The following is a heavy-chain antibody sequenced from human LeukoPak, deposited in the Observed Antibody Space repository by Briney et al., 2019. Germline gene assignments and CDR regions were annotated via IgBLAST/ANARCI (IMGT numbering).Heavy chain of an antibody. Sequence: GASVKVSCKASGYTFTGYYIHWVRQAPGQGLEWMGWINPNSGGTKYPQKFQGRVTMTRDTSISTAYMELSRLRSDDTAVYYCAREAVVTATGIGWYGMDVWGQGTTVTVSS. CDR3: AREAVVTATGIGWYGMDV. J-gene: IGHJ6*02. CDR2: INPNSGGT. CDR1: GYTFTGYY. D-gene: IGHD2-21*02. V-gene: IGHV1-2*02.